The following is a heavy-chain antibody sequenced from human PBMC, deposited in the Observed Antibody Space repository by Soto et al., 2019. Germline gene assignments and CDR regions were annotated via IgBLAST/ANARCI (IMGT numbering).Heavy chain of an antibody. J-gene: IGHJ3*02. CDR2: LSSRGFST. CDR3: ARDRGVYCSNGIGLDAFDI. D-gene: IGHD2-2*01. Sequence: EVQLLESGGGLVQPGGSLRLSCAASGFTFNDYALTWVRQVPGKGLEWVSSLSSRGFSTHYAESVKGRFTISRDNIKNTVYLQMNSLRAEDTAVYYCARDRGVYCSNGIGLDAFDIWGQGTLVTVSS. CDR1: GFTFNDYA. V-gene: IGHV3-23*01.